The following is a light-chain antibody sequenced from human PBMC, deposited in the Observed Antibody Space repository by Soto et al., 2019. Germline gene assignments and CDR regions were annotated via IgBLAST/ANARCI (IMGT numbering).Light chain of an antibody. V-gene: IGKV1-39*01. J-gene: IGKJ5*01. Sequence: DIQMTQSPSSLSASLGDRVTITCQASQDISNYLNWYQQKPGKAPKLLIYAASSLQSGVPSRFSGSGSGTDFTLTISSLQPEDFATYDGQQSYSTLITFGQGTRLEIK. CDR1: QDISNY. CDR3: QQSYSTLIT. CDR2: AAS.